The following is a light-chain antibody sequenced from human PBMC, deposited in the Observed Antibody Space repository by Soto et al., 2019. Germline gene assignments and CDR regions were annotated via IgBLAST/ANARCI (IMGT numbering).Light chain of an antibody. CDR3: QQYGSSPLT. CDR2: GAS. J-gene: IGKJ4*01. V-gene: IGKV3-20*01. Sequence: EIVLTQSPGTLSLSPGERATLSCRASQSVSSSYLAWYQQKPGQAPRLLLYGASSRATGIPDRFSGSGSGTDFTLTISRLEPEDFEVYYCQQYGSSPLTFGGGNKVEIK. CDR1: QSVSSSY.